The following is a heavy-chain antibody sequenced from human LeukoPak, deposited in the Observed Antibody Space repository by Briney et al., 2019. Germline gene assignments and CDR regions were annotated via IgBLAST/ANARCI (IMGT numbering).Heavy chain of an antibody. CDR3: ARSHDHLWGNYPDY. V-gene: IGHV4-39*07. Sequence: SETLSLTCTVSGGSIRSSYYYWGWIRRPPGKGLEWIGEIHHDGRINYNPSLKSRVTLSVDKSKNQFSLRLNSVTAADTAMYYCARSHDHLWGNYPDYWGQGTLVTVSS. J-gene: IGHJ4*02. CDR2: IHHDGRI. CDR1: GGSIRSSYYY. D-gene: IGHD3-16*02.